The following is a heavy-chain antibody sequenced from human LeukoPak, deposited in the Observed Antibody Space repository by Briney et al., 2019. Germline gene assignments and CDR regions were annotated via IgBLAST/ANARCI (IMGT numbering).Heavy chain of an antibody. D-gene: IGHD2-2*01. V-gene: IGHV3-21*01. CDR3: AREVVVPAAARHYYYYYYMDV. Sequence: PGGSLRLSCAASGFTFSSYSMNWVRQAPGKGLEWVSSISSSSSYIYYADSVKGRFTISRDDAKNSLYLQMSSLRAEDTAVYYCAREVVVPAAARHYYYYYYMDVWGKGTTVTVSS. CDR2: ISSSSSYI. CDR1: GFTFSSYS. J-gene: IGHJ6*03.